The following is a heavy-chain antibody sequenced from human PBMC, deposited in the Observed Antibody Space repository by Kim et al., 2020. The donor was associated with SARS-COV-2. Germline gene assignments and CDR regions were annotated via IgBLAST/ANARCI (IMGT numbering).Heavy chain of an antibody. CDR3: AKDLAVGGSYPARYYGMDV. J-gene: IGHJ6*02. Sequence: GGSLRLSCAASGFTFSSYAMSWVRQAPGKGLEWVSAISGSGGSTYYADSVKGRFTISRDNSKNTLYLQMNSLRAEDTAVYYCAKDLAVGGSYPARYYGMDVWGQGTTVTVSS. V-gene: IGHV3-23*01. D-gene: IGHD1-26*01. CDR2: ISGSGGST. CDR1: GFTFSSYA.